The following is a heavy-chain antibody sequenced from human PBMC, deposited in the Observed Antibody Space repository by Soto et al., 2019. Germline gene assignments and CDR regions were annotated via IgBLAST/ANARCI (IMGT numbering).Heavy chain of an antibody. CDR2: IYYSGST. V-gene: IGHV4-61*05. D-gene: IGHD6-19*01. J-gene: IGHJ6*02. CDR1: GGSISSSSYY. Sequence: ETLSLTCTVSGGSISSSSYYWGWIRQPPGKGLEWIGYIYYSGSTNYNPSLKSRVTISVDTSKNQFSLKLSSVTAADTAVYYCARGAVAADYYYYDMAVWGQGTTVTVSS. CDR3: ARGAVAADYYYYDMAV.